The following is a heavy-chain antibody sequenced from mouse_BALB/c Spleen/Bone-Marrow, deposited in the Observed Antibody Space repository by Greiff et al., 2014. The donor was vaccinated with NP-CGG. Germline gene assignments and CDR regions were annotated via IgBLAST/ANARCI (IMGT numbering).Heavy chain of an antibody. Sequence: VQLQQSGPELVKPGASVKISCKASGYSFTDYYIHWVKQSPVKSLEWIGHINPYTGATNYNQNFMDKASLTVDKSSSTAYMELHSPTSEDSAVYYCSSFRTYGWGQGTTLTASS. CDR2: INPYTGAT. V-gene: IGHV1-42*01. CDR1: GYSFTDYY. D-gene: IGHD5-1*01. J-gene: IGHJ2*01. CDR3: SSFRTYG.